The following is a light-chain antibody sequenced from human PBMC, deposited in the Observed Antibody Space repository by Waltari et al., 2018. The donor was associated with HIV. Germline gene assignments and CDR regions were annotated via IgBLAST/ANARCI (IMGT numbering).Light chain of an antibody. Sequence: HSTLTQPPSVSGAPGQRITISCAGNMSSLGAASAVHWNQQFPGSAPNLLIFHNHNRPSGVPDRFSGSKSGPSASLAITGLQTEDEADYYCQSYDASLSCLWVFGGGTRLTVL. J-gene: IGLJ3*02. CDR3: QSYDASLSCLWV. CDR2: HNH. CDR1: MSSLGAASA. V-gene: IGLV1-40*01.